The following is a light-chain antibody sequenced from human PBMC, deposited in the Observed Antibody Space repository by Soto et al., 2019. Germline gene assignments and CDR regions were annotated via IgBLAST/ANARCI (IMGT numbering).Light chain of an antibody. CDR1: SSDVGSYKF. CDR3: CSYAGSSTLV. Sequence: QSALTQPACVSGSPGQSITISCTGTSSDVGSYKFVSWYQQHPVKAPKLMIYEGSKRPSGVSNRFSGSKSGNTASLTISGLQPEDDADYYCCSYAGSSTLVFGGGTKLTVL. V-gene: IGLV2-23*01. CDR2: EGS. J-gene: IGLJ2*01.